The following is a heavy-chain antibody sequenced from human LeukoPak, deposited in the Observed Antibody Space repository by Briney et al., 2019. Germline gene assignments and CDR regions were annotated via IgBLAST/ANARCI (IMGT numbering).Heavy chain of an antibody. V-gene: IGHV1-18*01. J-gene: IGHJ5*02. Sequence: ASVKVSCKASGYTFTSYGISWVRQAPGQGLEWMGWISAYNGNTNYAQKLQGRGTMTTDTSTSTAYMELRSLRSDDTAVYYCARTYYYGSGENWFDPWGQGTLVTVSS. CDR1: GYTFTSYG. D-gene: IGHD3-10*01. CDR2: ISAYNGNT. CDR3: ARTYYYGSGENWFDP.